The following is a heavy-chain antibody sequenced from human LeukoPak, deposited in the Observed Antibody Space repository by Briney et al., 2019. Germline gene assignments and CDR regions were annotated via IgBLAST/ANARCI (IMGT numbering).Heavy chain of an antibody. CDR3: ARAAAYYDSGIPIDP. V-gene: IGHV3-7*01. Sequence: GGSLRLSCAASGFTFSSYWMSWVRQAPGKGLEWVANIKRDGSEKYYVDSAEGRFTISRDNAKNSLSLQMNILRAEDTAVYYCARAAAYYDSGIPIDPWGQGTLVTVSS. CDR2: IKRDGSEK. J-gene: IGHJ5*02. D-gene: IGHD3-22*01. CDR1: GFTFSSYW.